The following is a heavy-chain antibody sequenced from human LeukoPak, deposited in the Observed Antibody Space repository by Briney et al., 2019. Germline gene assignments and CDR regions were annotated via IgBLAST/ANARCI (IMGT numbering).Heavy chain of an antibody. Sequence: PGRSLRLSCAASGFTFSSYGMHWVRQAPGKGLEWVAVISYDGSNKYYADSVKGRFTISRGNSKNTLYLQMNSLRAEDTAVYYCAKDHDSSGIDYWGQGTLVTVSS. D-gene: IGHD3-22*01. J-gene: IGHJ4*02. CDR1: GFTFSSYG. CDR3: AKDHDSSGIDY. CDR2: ISYDGSNK. V-gene: IGHV3-30*18.